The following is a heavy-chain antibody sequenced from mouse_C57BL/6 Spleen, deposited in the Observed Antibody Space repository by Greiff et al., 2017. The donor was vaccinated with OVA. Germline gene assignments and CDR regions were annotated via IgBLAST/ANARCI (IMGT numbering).Heavy chain of an antibody. Sequence: QVQLQQPGAELVMPGASVKLSCKASGYTFTSYWMHWVKQRPGQGLEWIGEIDPSDSDTNYNQKFKGKSTLTVDKSSSTAYMQLSSLTSEDSAVYYCARFYYGNDYWGQGTTLTVSS. V-gene: IGHV1-69*01. CDR2: IDPSDSDT. D-gene: IGHD2-1*01. J-gene: IGHJ2*01. CDR1: GYTFTSYW. CDR3: ARFYYGNDY.